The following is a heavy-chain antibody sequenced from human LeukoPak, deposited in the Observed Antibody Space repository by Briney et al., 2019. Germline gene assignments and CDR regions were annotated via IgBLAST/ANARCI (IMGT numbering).Heavy chain of an antibody. V-gene: IGHV1-69*04. CDR1: GGTFSSYV. Sequence: GASVKVSCKGSGGTFSSYVISWVRLAPGQGLEWMGRIIPMLDIANYAQKFQGRVTITADKSTSTAYMELSSLRSEDTAVYYCARGGPVNAYYYDSSGYFSCDYWDQGTLVTVSS. CDR2: IIPMLDIA. J-gene: IGHJ4*02. D-gene: IGHD3-22*01. CDR3: ARGGPVNAYYYDSSGYFSCDY.